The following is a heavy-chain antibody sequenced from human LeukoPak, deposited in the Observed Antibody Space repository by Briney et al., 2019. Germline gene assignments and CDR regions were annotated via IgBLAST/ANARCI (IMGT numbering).Heavy chain of an antibody. CDR2: IYYSGST. D-gene: IGHD2-15*01. J-gene: IGHJ4*02. Sequence: SETLSLTCTVSGGSISSSSYYWGWIRQPPGKGLEWIGSIYYSGSTYYNPSLKSRVTISVDTSKNQFSLKLSSVTAADTAVYYCARDRVVVAAIFDYWGQGTLVTVSS. CDR3: ARDRVVVAAIFDY. V-gene: IGHV4-39*07. CDR1: GGSISSSSYY.